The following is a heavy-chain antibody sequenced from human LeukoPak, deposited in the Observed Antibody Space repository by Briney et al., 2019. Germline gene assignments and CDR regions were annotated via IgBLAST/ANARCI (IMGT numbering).Heavy chain of an antibody. Sequence: GGSLRLSCAASGFTFSSYSMNWVRQAPGKGLEWVSSISSSSSYIYYADSVKGRFTISRDNAKNSLYLQMNSPRAEDTAVYYCARGTSSGIDYWGQGTLVTVSS. V-gene: IGHV3-21*01. J-gene: IGHJ4*02. CDR1: GFTFSSYS. CDR2: ISSSSSYI. D-gene: IGHD6-19*01. CDR3: ARGTSSGIDY.